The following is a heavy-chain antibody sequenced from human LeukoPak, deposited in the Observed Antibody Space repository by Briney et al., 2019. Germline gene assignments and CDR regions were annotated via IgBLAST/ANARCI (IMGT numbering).Heavy chain of an antibody. D-gene: IGHD3-22*01. CDR3: ARPETYYYDSSDI. CDR1: GYTFTIYD. J-gene: IGHJ3*02. V-gene: IGHV1-8*01. Sequence: ASVKVSCKASGYTFTIYDINWVRQAPGQGVEWMGWMNPNSGNTGYAQKFQGRVTMTRNTPISTAYMELSSLRSEDTAVYYCARPETYYYDSSDIWGQGTMVTVSS. CDR2: MNPNSGNT.